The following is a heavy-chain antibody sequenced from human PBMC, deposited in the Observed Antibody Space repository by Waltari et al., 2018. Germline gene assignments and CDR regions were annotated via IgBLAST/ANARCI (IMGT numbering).Heavy chain of an antibody. CDR3: AKASMVRGVYNWFGP. V-gene: IGHV3-9*01. Sequence: EVQLVESGGGLVQPGRSLRLSCAASGFTFDDYAMHWVRQAPGKGLEWVSGISWNSGSIGYADSVKGRFTISRDNAKNSLCLQMNSLRAEDTALYYCAKASMVRGVYNWFGPWGQGTLVTVSS. CDR2: ISWNSGSI. J-gene: IGHJ5*02. D-gene: IGHD3-10*01. CDR1: GFTFDDYA.